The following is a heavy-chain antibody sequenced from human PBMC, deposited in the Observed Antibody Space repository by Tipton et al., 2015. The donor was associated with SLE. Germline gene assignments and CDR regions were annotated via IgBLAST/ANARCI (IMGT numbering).Heavy chain of an antibody. CDR1: GFTFSSYA. D-gene: IGHD2-2*01. CDR3: ARIEGIVVWAFDY. V-gene: IGHV3-23*01. Sequence: GSLRLSCAASGFTFSSYAMSWVRQAPGKGLEWVSAISTSGGSTYYADSVKGRLTISRDNSKNTLYLQMNSLRAEDTAVYYCARIEGIVVWAFDYWGQGTLVTVSS. CDR2: ISTSGGST. J-gene: IGHJ4*02.